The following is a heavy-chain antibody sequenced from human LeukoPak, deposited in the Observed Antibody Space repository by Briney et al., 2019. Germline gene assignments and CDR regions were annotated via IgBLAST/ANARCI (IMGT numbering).Heavy chain of an antibody. CDR2: ISAYNGNT. CDR1: GYTFTSYG. CDR3: AKLGTNYYDSSAKGYYFDY. J-gene: IGHJ4*02. V-gene: IGHV1-18*01. Sequence: ASVKVSCKASGYTFTSYGISWVRQAPGQGLEWMGWISAYNGNTNYAQKLQGRVTMTTDTSTSTAYMALRSLRSDDTAVYYCAKLGTNYYDSSAKGYYFDYWGQGTLVTVSS. D-gene: IGHD3-22*01.